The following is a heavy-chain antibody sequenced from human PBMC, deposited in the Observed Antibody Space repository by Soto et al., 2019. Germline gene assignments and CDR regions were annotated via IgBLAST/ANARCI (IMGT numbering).Heavy chain of an antibody. Sequence: EVQLVESGGGLIQPGGSLRLSCAASGFTVSSNYMSWVRQAPGKGLEWVSVIYSGGSTYYADSVKGRFTISRDNSKNTLYLQMNCLTAEDTAVYYCARDRGVDYYDFWSGLRAYYGTDVWRQGTTLTVSS. CDR2: IYSGGST. CDR3: ARDRGVDYYDFWSGLRAYYGTDV. J-gene: IGHJ6*02. D-gene: IGHD3-3*01. V-gene: IGHV3-53*01. CDR1: GFTVSSNY.